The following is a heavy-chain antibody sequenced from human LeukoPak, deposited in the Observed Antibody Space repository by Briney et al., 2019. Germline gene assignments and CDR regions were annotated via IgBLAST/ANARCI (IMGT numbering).Heavy chain of an antibody. J-gene: IGHJ4*02. CDR3: ARGLRREQQLLRAFDY. Sequence: GASVKVSCKASVYTFTNYDINWVRQASGQGLEWMGWINPNSGNTGSAQKFQGRVTMTSNTSISTAYMELSSLRSEDTAVYYCARGLRREQQLLRAFDYWGQGTPVTVSS. CDR1: VYTFTNYD. D-gene: IGHD6-13*01. V-gene: IGHV1-8*01. CDR2: INPNSGNT.